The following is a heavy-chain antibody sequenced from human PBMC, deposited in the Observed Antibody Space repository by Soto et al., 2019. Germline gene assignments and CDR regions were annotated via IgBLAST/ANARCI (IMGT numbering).Heavy chain of an antibody. CDR2: IIPIFGTA. CDR3: AGRGDYGDHPLYP. D-gene: IGHD4-17*01. V-gene: IGHV1-69*12. CDR1: GGTFSSYA. Sequence: QVQLVQSGAEVKKPGSSVKVSCKASGGTFSSYAISWVRQAPGQGLEWMGGIIPIFGTANYAQKFQGRVTITADGSPSHGYMELGRLRSEDTAVYYCAGRGDYGDHPLYPWGQGTLVTVSS. J-gene: IGHJ5*02.